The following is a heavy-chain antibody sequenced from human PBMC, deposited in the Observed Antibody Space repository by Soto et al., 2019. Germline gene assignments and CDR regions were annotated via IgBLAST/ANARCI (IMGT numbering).Heavy chain of an antibody. CDR1: GGTFSSYA. CDR2: IIPIFGTA. D-gene: IGHD5-12*01. J-gene: IGHJ6*02. V-gene: IGHV1-69*13. CDR3: AREKVATDDYYYYYGMDV. Sequence: SVKVSCKASGGTFSSYAISWVRQAPGQGLEWMGGIIPIFGTANYAQKFQGRVTITADESTSTAYMELSSLRSEDTAVYYCAREKVATDDYYYYYGMDVWGQGTTVTVYS.